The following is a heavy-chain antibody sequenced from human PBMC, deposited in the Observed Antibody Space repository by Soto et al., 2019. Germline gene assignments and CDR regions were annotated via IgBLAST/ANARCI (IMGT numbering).Heavy chain of an antibody. D-gene: IGHD1-26*01. Sequence: SVKVSCKASGGAFTDYIFDWVRQAPGQGLEWMGGIIPMFGTPKYAQKFQHRVTISADVSTGTAYMELTRLRFDDTAVYYCAGGRDQPPVGLYFESWGEGARVTVSS. V-gene: IGHV1-69*13. CDR2: IIPMFGTP. CDR1: GGAFTDYI. CDR3: AGGRDQPPVGLYFES. J-gene: IGHJ4*02.